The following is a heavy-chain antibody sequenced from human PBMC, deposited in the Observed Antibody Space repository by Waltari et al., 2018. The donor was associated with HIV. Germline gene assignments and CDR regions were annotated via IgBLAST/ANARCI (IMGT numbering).Heavy chain of an antibody. V-gene: IGHV3-74*01. CDR3: AGGDSPGDFDS. CDR1: GFTFSTYW. D-gene: IGHD3-10*01. J-gene: IGHJ4*01. CDR2: IYTDGSST. Sequence: EVQLVESGGDLVQPGGSLRLSCAASGFTFSTYWMQWVRQVPGKGLVWVSRIYTDGSSTSYADSVKGRFTISRDNAKNTLYLQMNSLRAEDTAVYYCAGGDSPGDFDSWGQEPWSPSPQ.